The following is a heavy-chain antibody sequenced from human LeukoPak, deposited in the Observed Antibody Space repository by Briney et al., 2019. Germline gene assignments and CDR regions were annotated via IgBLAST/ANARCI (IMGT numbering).Heavy chain of an antibody. V-gene: IGHV4-59*08. J-gene: IGHJ4*02. CDR3: ARTTVVTLVDY. Sequence: SETLSLTCTVSGGSISSYYWSWIRQPPGKGLEWIGYIYSSGSTNYNPSLKSRITISVDTSKNQFSLKLSSVTAADTAVYYCARTTVVTLVDYWGQGTLVTVSS. CDR1: GGSISSYY. CDR2: IYSSGST. D-gene: IGHD4-23*01.